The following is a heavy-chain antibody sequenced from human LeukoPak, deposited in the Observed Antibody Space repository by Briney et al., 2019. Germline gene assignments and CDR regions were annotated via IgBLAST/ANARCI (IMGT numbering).Heavy chain of an antibody. CDR2: IKQDGSEK. CDR3: ARDLLRFLDSDAFDI. V-gene: IGHV3-7*01. D-gene: IGHD3-3*01. CDR1: GFTFSSYW. Sequence: GGSLRLSCAASGFTFSSYWMSWVRQAPGEGLEWVANIKQDGSEKYYVDSVKGRFTISRDNAKNSLYLQMNSLRAEDTAVYYCARDLLRFLDSDAFDIWGQGTMVTVSS. J-gene: IGHJ3*02.